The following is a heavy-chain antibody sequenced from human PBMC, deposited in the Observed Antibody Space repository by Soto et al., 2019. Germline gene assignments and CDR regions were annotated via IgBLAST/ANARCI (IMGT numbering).Heavy chain of an antibody. CDR1: GYTFTSYY. Sequence: ASVKVSCKASGYTFTSYYMHWGRQAPGQGLEWMGWISAYNGNTNYAQKLQGRVTMTTDISTSTAYMELRSLRSDDTGVYYCARFQMYQYDFWSGYYRGDAFDIWGQGTMVTVSS. J-gene: IGHJ3*02. D-gene: IGHD3-3*01. CDR3: ARFQMYQYDFWSGYYRGDAFDI. V-gene: IGHV1-18*04. CDR2: ISAYNGNT.